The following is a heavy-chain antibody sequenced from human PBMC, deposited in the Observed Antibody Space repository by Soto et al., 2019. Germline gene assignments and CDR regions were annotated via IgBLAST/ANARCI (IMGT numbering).Heavy chain of an antibody. CDR1: GGSISSYY. J-gene: IGHJ5*02. CDR3: ARASMNWFDP. CDR2: IYYSGST. Sequence: LPETLSLTCTVSGGSISSYYWSWIRQPPGKGLEWIGYIYYSGSTNYNPSLKSRVTISVDTSKNQFSLKLSSVTAADTAVYYCARASMNWFDPWGQGTLVTVSS. V-gene: IGHV4-59*01.